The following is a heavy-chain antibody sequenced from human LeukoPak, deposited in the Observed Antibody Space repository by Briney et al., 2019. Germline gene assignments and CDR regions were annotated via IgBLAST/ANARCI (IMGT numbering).Heavy chain of an antibody. CDR1: GYTFTSYG. J-gene: IGHJ4*02. D-gene: IGHD3-3*01. V-gene: IGHV1-18*01. Sequence: ASVKVSCKASGYTFTSYGISWVRQAPGQGLEWMGWISAYNGNTNYAQKLQGRVTMTTDTSTSTAYMELRSLRSDDTAVYYCCWSGYFGYYFDYWGQGTLVTVSS. CDR2: ISAYNGNT. CDR3: CWSGYFGYYFDY.